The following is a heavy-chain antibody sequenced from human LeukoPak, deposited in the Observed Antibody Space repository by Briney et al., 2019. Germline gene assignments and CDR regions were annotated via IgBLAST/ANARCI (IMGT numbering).Heavy chain of an antibody. J-gene: IGHJ6*03. CDR1: GGSISSSSYY. D-gene: IGHD6-13*01. V-gene: IGHV4-39*07. CDR2: IHYSGST. CDR3: ARAYSSSWGNYYYYMDV. Sequence: SETLSLTCTVSGGSISSSSYYWGWIRQPPGKGLEWIGSIHYSGSTNYNPSLKSRVTISVDTSKNQFSLKLSSVTAADTAVYYCARAYSSSWGNYYYYMDVWGKGTTVTVSS.